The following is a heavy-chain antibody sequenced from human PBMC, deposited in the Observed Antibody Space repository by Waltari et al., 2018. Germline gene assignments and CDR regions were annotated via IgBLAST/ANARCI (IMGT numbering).Heavy chain of an antibody. CDR2: MNPNSGNT. D-gene: IGHD2-2*01. CDR1: GYTFTSYD. J-gene: IGHJ6*02. CDR3: ARYCSSTSCYSYYYYGMDV. V-gene: IGHV1-8*01. Sequence: QVQLVQSGAEVKKPGASVKVSCQASGYTFTSYDINWVRQDTGQGLEWMGWMNPNSGNTGYAQKCQGRVTMTRNTSISTAYMELSSLRSEDTAVYYCARYCSSTSCYSYYYYGMDVWGQGTTVTVSS.